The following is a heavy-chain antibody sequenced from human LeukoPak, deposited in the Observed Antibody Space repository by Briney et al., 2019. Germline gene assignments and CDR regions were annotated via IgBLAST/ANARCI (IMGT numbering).Heavy chain of an antibody. J-gene: IGHJ4*02. Sequence: GASVKVSCKASGYTFTSYDINWVRRATGQGLEWMGIINPSGGSTSYAQKFQGRVTMTRDMSTSTVYMELSSLRSEDTAVYYCARYSSGAQLRDKPYYFDYWGQGTLVTVSS. V-gene: IGHV1-46*01. D-gene: IGHD6-19*01. CDR2: INPSGGST. CDR1: GYTFTSYD. CDR3: ARYSSGAQLRDKPYYFDY.